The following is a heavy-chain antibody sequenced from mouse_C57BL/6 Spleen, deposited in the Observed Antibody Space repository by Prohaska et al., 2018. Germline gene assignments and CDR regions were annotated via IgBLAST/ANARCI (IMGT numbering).Heavy chain of an antibody. J-gene: IGHJ1*03. CDR3: ARAGGTGTGWYFDV. Sequence: QVQLQQPGAELVRPGTSVKLSCKASGYSFTSYWMHWVKQRHGQGLEWLGVIDPSDSYTNYNQKFKGKATLTVDTSSSTAYMQLSSLTSEDSAVYYCARAGGTGTGWYFDVWGTGTTVTVSS. V-gene: IGHV1-59*01. CDR1: GYSFTSYW. D-gene: IGHD4-1*01. CDR2: IDPSDSYT.